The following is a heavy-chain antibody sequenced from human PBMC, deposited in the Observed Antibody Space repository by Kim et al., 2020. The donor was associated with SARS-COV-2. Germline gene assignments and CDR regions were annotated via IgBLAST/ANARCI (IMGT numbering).Heavy chain of an antibody. CDR3: ARHRSSSCYDTADY. V-gene: IGHV3-23*01. D-gene: IGHD3-22*01. CDR1: GFTFTSYA. J-gene: IGHJ4*02. CDR2: INYSGDNT. Sequence: GGSLRLSCAASGFTFTSYAMSWVRQAPGKGLEWVSAINYSGDNTYYAGSVKGRFTISRDISINTLYLQMNSLRADDTAVYYCARHRSSSCYDTADYWGQGTLVTVSS.